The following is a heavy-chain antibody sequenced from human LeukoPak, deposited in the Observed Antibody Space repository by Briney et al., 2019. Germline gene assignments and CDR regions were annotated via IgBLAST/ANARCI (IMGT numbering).Heavy chain of an antibody. CDR2: ISGSGGNT. CDR3: AKGSLVDIVATTLFAF. Sequence: GGSLRLSCAASGFTLSSYAMTWVRQAPGKGLEWVSVISGSGGNTNYADSVKGRFTISRDNSKNTLYLQMNSLRAEDTAVYYCAKGSLVDIVATTLFAFWGQGTLVTVSS. V-gene: IGHV3-23*01. J-gene: IGHJ4*02. CDR1: GFTLSSYA. D-gene: IGHD5-12*01.